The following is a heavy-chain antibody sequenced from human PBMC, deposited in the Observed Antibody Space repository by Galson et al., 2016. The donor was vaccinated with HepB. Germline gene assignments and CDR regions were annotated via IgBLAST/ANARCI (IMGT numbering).Heavy chain of an antibody. CDR2: ISSSTGTR. Sequence: SLRLSCAGSGFAFNTYSMNWVRQAPGKGLEWVSYISSSTGTRYYADSVKGRFTISRDNAKNSLYLHMNSLRDEDTAVYYCARDLNVVIPPAPYDFDYWGHGTLVTVSS. V-gene: IGHV3-48*02. CDR1: GFAFNTYS. J-gene: IGHJ4*01. CDR3: ARDLNVVIPPAPYDFDY. D-gene: IGHD2-2*01.